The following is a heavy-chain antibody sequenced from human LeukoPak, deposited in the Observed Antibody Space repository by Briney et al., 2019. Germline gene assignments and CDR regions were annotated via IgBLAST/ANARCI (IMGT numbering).Heavy chain of an antibody. D-gene: IGHD3-10*01. Sequence: YYADSVKGRFTISRDNAKNSLYLQMNSLRAEDTAVYYCARAYYYGSGSYPYYFGYWGQGTLVTVSS. V-gene: IGHV3-48*01. J-gene: IGHJ4*02. CDR3: ARAYYYGSGSYPYYFGY.